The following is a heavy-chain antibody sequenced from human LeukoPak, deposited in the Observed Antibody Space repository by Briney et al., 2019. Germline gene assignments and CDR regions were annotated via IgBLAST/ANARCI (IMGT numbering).Heavy chain of an antibody. Sequence: GESLKISFKGSGXSFTNYWIGWVRQMPGKGLEWMGIIYPGDSDTRYSPSFQGQVTISADKSISTAYLQWSSLKASDTAMYYCVRRDSGYYYVYDYWGQGTLVTVSS. CDR3: VRRDSGYYYVYDY. CDR2: IYPGDSDT. J-gene: IGHJ4*02. CDR1: GXSFTNYW. D-gene: IGHD3-22*01. V-gene: IGHV5-51*01.